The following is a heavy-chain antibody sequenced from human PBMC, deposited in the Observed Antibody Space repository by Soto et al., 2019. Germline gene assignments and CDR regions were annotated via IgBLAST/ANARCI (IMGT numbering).Heavy chain of an antibody. Sequence: GPSVKVSCKASGYTFTGHYIHWVRQAPEQGPEWMGEIGPESGATRYAQKFQGRVTMTRDTPITTVYMELKNLSPDDTAVYYCGRGRSGQIVVFYWGQGTPVTVSS. CDR1: GYTFTGHY. D-gene: IGHD1-26*01. V-gene: IGHV1-2*02. CDR2: IGPESGAT. J-gene: IGHJ4*02. CDR3: GRGRSGQIVVFY.